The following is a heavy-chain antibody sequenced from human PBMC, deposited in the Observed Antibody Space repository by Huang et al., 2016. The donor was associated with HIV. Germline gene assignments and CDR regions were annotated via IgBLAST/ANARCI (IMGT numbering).Heavy chain of an antibody. CDR3: ARQPYCGGDCAHYYYFYMDV. CDR1: GGTFSTNA. CDR2: SRPRYGRT. D-gene: IGHD2-21*02. V-gene: IGHV1-69*13. Sequence: QVQLVQSGAEVKRPGASVKVSCRASGGTFSTNAVSWVRQAPGQGLEWMGGSRPRYGRTNYAQRCQGKVTITADESASTVYMELSSLRSDATAVYYCARQPYCGGDCAHYYYFYMDVWGKGTTVTVSS. J-gene: IGHJ6*03.